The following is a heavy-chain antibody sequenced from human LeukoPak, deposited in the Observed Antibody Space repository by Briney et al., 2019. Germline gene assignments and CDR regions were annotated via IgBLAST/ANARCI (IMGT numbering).Heavy chain of an antibody. CDR3: ARAADCSSTSCYGPLAFDI. Sequence: GGSLRLSCAASGFTLSSYEVNWVRQAPGKGLEWVSYISSSSSTIYYADSVKGRFTISRDNAKNSLYLQMNSLRDEDTAVYYCARAADCSSTSCYGPLAFDIWGQGTMVTVSS. CDR1: GFTLSSYE. D-gene: IGHD2-2*01. CDR2: ISSSSSTI. J-gene: IGHJ3*02. V-gene: IGHV3-48*02.